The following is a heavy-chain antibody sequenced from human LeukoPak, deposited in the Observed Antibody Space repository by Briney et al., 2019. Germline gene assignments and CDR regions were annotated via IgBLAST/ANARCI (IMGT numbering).Heavy chain of an antibody. Sequence: GGSLRLSCAASGFTFSSYAMSWVRQAPGKGLEWVSAISGSGGSTYYADSVKGRFTISRDNSKNTLYLQMNSLRAEDTAVYYCAKGGYSYGYTPYDAFDIWGQGTMVTASS. D-gene: IGHD5-18*01. V-gene: IGHV3-23*01. CDR1: GFTFSSYA. CDR3: AKGGYSYGYTPYDAFDI. CDR2: ISGSGGST. J-gene: IGHJ3*02.